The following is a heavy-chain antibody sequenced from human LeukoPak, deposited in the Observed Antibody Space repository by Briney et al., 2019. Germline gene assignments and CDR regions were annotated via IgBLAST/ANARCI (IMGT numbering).Heavy chain of an antibody. CDR1: GGSISSYY. D-gene: IGHD3-3*01. J-gene: IGHJ4*02. CDR2: IYTSGST. CDR3: ARISDDFWSGYPFDY. V-gene: IGHV4-4*07. Sequence: SETLSLTCTVPGGSISSYYWSWIRQPAGKGLEWIGRIYTSGSTNYNPSLKSRVTMSVDTSKNQFSLKLSSVTAADTAVYYCARISDDFWSGYPFDYWGQGTLVTVSS.